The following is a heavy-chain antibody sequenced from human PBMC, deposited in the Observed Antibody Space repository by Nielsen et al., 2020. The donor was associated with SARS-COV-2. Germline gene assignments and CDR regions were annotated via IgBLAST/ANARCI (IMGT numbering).Heavy chain of an antibody. V-gene: IGHV3-23*01. CDR3: AKGNSKLSWFGELALYYYYYGLDV. CDR2: ISTSGGGT. Sequence: GESLKISCAGSGFSFGSHWMSWVRQAPGKGLEWVSSISTSGGGTYYADSVKGRFTISRDNSKNTLFLHMNSLRAEDTAVYYCAKGNSKLSWFGELALYYYYYGLDVWGQGTTVTVSS. D-gene: IGHD3-10*01. CDR1: GFSFGSHW. J-gene: IGHJ6*02.